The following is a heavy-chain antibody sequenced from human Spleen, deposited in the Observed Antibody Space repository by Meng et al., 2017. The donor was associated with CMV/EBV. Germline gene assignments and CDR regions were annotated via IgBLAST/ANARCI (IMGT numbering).Heavy chain of an antibody. Sequence: YGGSISLGSYYWCWVRQFPGRGLESIGRIYYTGDIFYNPSLKGRLTIAPDTSKNQWSLSLKFMTVADAAVYYCVRIRVGHSSPIDFWGRGTLVTVLL. V-gene: IGHV4-31*02. CDR2: IYYTGDI. CDR1: GGSISLGSYY. J-gene: IGHJ4*01. CDR3: VRIRVGHSSPIDF. D-gene: IGHD1-26*01.